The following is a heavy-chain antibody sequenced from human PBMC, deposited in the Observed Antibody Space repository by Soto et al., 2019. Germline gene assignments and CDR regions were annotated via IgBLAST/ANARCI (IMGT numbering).Heavy chain of an antibody. CDR1: GGSISSSSYY. D-gene: IGHD3-22*01. Sequence: PSETLSLTCTVSGGSISSSSYYWGWIRQPPGKGLEWIGSIYYSGSTYYNPSLKGRVTISVDTSKNQFSLKLSSVTAADTAVYYCARQDDYYDSSGPFDYWGQGTLVTVSS. J-gene: IGHJ4*02. CDR3: ARQDDYYDSSGPFDY. V-gene: IGHV4-39*01. CDR2: IYYSGST.